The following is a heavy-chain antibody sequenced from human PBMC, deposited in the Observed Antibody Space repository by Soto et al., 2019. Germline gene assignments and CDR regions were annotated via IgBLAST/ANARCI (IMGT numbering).Heavy chain of an antibody. D-gene: IGHD3-10*01. J-gene: IGHJ4*02. CDR1: GGTFYTYA. CDR2: ITPMIGTT. CDR3: ARDVSVMTSVFGF. V-gene: IGHV1-69*01. Sequence: QVNLVQCGAEVKRPGSSVRVSCRASGGTFYTYAFTWVRQAPGQGLEWMGGITPMIGTTKYAQKFHARVTFSADESASTAYMELSNLRSDDTAVYYCARDVSVMTSVFGFWGQGTLITVSS.